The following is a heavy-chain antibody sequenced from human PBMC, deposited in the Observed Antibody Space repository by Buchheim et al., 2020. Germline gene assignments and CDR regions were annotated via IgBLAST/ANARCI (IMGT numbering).Heavy chain of an antibody. CDR2: ISDSGGSP. CDR3: RFTMVRGHEPNDY. CDR1: GFTFSTYA. J-gene: IGHJ4*02. D-gene: IGHD3-10*01. Sequence: EVQLLESGGGLVQPGGSLRLSCAASGFTFSTYAMSWVRQAPGKGLEWVSAISDSGGSPSSADSLKGRFTISRANSKNPFYFQMNSLRAEDTALYYCRFTMVRGHEPNDYWGQGTL. V-gene: IGHV3-23*01.